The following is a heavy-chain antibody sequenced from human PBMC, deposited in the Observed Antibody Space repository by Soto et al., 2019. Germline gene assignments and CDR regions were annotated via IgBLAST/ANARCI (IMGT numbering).Heavy chain of an antibody. Sequence: GGSLRLSCAASGFTFSSYAMHWVRQAPGKGLEWVAVISYDGSNKYYADSVKGRFTISRDNSKNTLYLQMNSLRAEDTAVYYCARDTEPYIAVAGLFDYWGQGTMVTVSS. J-gene: IGHJ4*02. CDR3: ARDTEPYIAVAGLFDY. D-gene: IGHD6-19*01. CDR1: GFTFSSYA. CDR2: ISYDGSNK. V-gene: IGHV3-30-3*01.